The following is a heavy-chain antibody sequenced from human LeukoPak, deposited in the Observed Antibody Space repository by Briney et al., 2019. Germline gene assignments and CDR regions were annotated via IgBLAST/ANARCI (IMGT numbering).Heavy chain of an antibody. CDR3: ARIDTVGPHGLDY. CDR2: INHSGST. Sequence: SETLSLTCAVYGGSFSGYYWSWIRQPPGKGLEWIGEINHSGSTNYNPSLKSRVTISVDTSKNQFSLKLSSVTAADTAVYYCARIDTVGPHGLDYWGQGTLVTVSS. V-gene: IGHV4-34*01. D-gene: IGHD4-23*01. CDR1: GGSFSGYY. J-gene: IGHJ4*02.